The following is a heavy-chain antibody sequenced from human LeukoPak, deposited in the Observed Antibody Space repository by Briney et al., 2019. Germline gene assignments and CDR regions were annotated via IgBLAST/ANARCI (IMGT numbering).Heavy chain of an antibody. D-gene: IGHD3-10*01. Sequence: PGGSLRLSCAAAGFTFSNAWMTWVRQAPGKGLEWVGRIKSKTDGGTTDFAAPVKGRFTISRDASKNTLYLQMNSLKTEDTAVYYCTTDLYGSADYWGQGTLVTVSS. V-gene: IGHV3-15*01. CDR2: IKSKTDGGTT. J-gene: IGHJ4*02. CDR3: TTDLYGSADY. CDR1: GFTFSNAW.